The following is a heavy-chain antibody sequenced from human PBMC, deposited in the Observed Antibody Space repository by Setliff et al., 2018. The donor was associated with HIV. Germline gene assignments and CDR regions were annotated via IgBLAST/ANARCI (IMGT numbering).Heavy chain of an antibody. D-gene: IGHD2-21*02. CDR2: VNPNSGNT. V-gene: IGHV1-18*04. J-gene: IGHJ4*02. CDR1: GYTFTGHY. CDR3: VPHCGYDCYRGLHS. Sequence: ASVKVSCKASGYTFTGHYLHWVRQAPGQGLEWLGWVNPNSGNTNYARKLQGRVTMTTDTSTSTAYMELRSLRSDDTAVYYCVPHCGYDCYRGLHSWGQGTLVTVSS.